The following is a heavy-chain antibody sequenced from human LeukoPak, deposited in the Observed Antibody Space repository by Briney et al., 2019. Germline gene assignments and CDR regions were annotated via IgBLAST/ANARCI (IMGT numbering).Heavy chain of an antibody. Sequence: PGGSLRLSCAASGFTFSSYSMNWVRQAPGKGLEWVSSISSSSSYIYYRDSVKGRFTISRDDAKNSLYLQMNSLRVEDTAVYYCARADCSGSTCYLRRSWFDPWGQGTLVTVSS. V-gene: IGHV3-21*01. CDR3: ARADCSGSTCYLRRSWFDP. J-gene: IGHJ5*02. CDR2: ISSSSSYI. CDR1: GFTFSSYS. D-gene: IGHD2-2*01.